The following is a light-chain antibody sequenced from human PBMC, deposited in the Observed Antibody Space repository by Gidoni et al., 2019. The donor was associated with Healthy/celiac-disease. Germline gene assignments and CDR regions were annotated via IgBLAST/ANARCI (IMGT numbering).Light chain of an antibody. CDR1: QSISSY. CDR2: AAS. Sequence: DLQMTQYPSSLSASVGDRVTITCRASQSISSYLNWYQQKPGKAPKLLIYAASSLQSGVPSRFSGSGSGTDFTLTISSLQPEDFATYYCQQSYSTFVTFGQGTKLEIK. CDR3: QQSYSTFVT. V-gene: IGKV1-39*01. J-gene: IGKJ2*01.